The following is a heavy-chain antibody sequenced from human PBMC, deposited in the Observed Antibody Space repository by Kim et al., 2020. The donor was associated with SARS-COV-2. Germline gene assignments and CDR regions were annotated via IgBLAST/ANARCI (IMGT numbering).Heavy chain of an antibody. V-gene: IGHV3-53*01. CDR3: ARDLWGGGPFDY. CDR1: GFTVSSNY. D-gene: IGHD3-16*01. J-gene: IGHJ4*02. CDR2: IYSGGST. Sequence: GVSLRLSCAASGFTVSSNYMSWVRQAPGKGLEWVSIIYSGGSTFYADSVKGRFTISRDNSKNTLYLQMNSLRAEDTAVYYCARDLWGGGPFDYWGQGTLVTVSS.